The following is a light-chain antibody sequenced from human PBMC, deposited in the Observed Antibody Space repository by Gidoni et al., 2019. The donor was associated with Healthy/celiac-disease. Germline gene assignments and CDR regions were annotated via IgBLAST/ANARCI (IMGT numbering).Light chain of an antibody. V-gene: IGKV1-8*01. CDR1: QGISSY. Sequence: AIRMTQPPSSFSASTGDRVTITCRPSQGISSYLAWYQQKPGKAPKLLIYAASTLQSGVPSRFSGSGSGTDFTLTISCLQSEDFATYYCQQYYSYPRTFGQGTKVEIK. J-gene: IGKJ1*01. CDR2: AAS. CDR3: QQYYSYPRT.